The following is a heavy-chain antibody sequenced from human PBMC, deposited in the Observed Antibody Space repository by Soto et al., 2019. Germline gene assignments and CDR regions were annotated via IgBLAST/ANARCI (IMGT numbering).Heavy chain of an antibody. Sequence: EVQLVESVGGLVQPGGSLRVSCAASGFTFSRVWLSWVRQAPGKGLEWVANIKEDGNVKYYVDSVRGRFTISRDNAKNSLYLQMDSLRAEDTAVYYCARAYYDHLWGSYRFDYWGQGTLVTVSS. D-gene: IGHD3-16*02. CDR2: IKEDGNVK. CDR1: GFTFSRVW. J-gene: IGHJ4*02. CDR3: ARAYYDHLWGSYRFDY. V-gene: IGHV3-7*01.